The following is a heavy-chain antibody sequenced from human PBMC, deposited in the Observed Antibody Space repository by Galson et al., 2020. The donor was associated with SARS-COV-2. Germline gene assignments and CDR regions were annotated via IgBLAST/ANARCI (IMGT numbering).Heavy chain of an antibody. Sequence: ASETLSLTCTVSGGSIRKSGNYWSWIRQHPGKGLEWIGYILYGGSAYYNPSVKSRLTISVDTSNNQFSLKLTSVTAADTAVYFCARGPTRGFCGGDCLARDCYYGVDVWGQGTTVIVSS. V-gene: IGHV4-31*03. CDR2: ILYGGSA. D-gene: IGHD2-21*02. J-gene: IGHJ6*02. CDR3: ARGPTRGFCGGDCLARDCYYGVDV. CDR1: GGSIRKSGNY.